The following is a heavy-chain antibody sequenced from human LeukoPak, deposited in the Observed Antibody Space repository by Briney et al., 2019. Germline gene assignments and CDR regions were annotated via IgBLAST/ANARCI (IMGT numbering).Heavy chain of an antibody. J-gene: IGHJ4*02. Sequence: PGGSLRLSCAASGFTFSSYAMSWVRQAPGKGLEWVSAISGSGGSTYYADSVKGRFTISRDNSKNTLYLQMNSLRAEDTAVYYCAKTRQWLVRGSVARYYFDYWGQGTLVTVSS. CDR2: ISGSGGST. CDR3: AKTRQWLVRGSVARYYFDY. CDR1: GFTFSSYA. V-gene: IGHV3-23*01. D-gene: IGHD6-19*01.